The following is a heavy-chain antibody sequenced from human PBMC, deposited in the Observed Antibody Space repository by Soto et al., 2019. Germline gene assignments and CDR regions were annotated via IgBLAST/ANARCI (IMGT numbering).Heavy chain of an antibody. D-gene: IGHD5-18*01. J-gene: IGHJ6*02. CDR3: ATEGPGYSYGYYGMDV. CDR2: IYPGDSDT. V-gene: IGHV5-51*01. CDR1: GYSFTSYW. Sequence: GESLKISCKGSGYSFTSYWIGWVRQMPGKGLEWMGIIYPGDSDTRYSPSFQGQVTISADKSISTAYLQWSSLKASDTAMYYCATEGPGYSYGYYGMDVWGQGTTVTVSS.